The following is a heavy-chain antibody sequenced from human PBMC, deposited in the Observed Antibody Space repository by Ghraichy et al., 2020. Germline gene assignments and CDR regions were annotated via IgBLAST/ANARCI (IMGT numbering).Heavy chain of an antibody. CDR2: MNPNSGNT. V-gene: IGHV1-8*01. CDR3: ARGCGSDGYNFPGGCLGSFYYYYGMDV. D-gene: IGHD5-24*01. Sequence: ASVKVSCKASGYTFTSYDINWVRQATGQGLEWMGWMNPNSGNTGYAQKFQGRVTMTRNTSISTAYMELSSLRSEDTAVYYCARGCGSDGYNFPGGCLGSFYYYYGMDVWGQGTTVTVSS. J-gene: IGHJ6*02. CDR1: GYTFTSYD.